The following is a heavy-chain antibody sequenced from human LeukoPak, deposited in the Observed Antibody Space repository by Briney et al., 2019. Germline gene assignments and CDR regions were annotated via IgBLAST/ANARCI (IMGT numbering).Heavy chain of an antibody. CDR1: GFSFKNVW. J-gene: IGHJ4*02. D-gene: IGHD3-9*01. CDR3: TTWNYDILTGYSI. CDR2: IKSKTHGGTT. Sequence: GGSLRLSCAASGFSFKNVWMSWVRQAPGKGLEWVGRIKSKTHGGTTDYAAAVKGRFTISRDDSKSTLYLQMNSLKTEDTALYYCTTWNYDILTGYSIWGQGTLVTVSS. V-gene: IGHV3-15*01.